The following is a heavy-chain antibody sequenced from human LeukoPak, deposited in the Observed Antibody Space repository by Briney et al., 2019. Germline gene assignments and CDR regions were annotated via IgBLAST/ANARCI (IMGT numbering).Heavy chain of an antibody. CDR1: GFNFGSYV. D-gene: IGHD6-19*01. CDR3: ARRSGIAVAGAFDY. Sequence: HTGGSLRLSCVGTGFNFGSYVMSWVRQAPGKGLEWVSGISGSGDSTYYADSVKGRFTISRDNSKNTLYLQMNSLRAEDTAVYYCARRSGIAVAGAFDYWGQGTLVTVSS. CDR2: ISGSGDST. J-gene: IGHJ4*02. V-gene: IGHV3-23*01.